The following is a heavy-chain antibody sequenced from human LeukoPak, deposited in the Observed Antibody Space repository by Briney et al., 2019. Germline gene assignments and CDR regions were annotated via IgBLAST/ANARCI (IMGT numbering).Heavy chain of an antibody. Sequence: ASVKVSCKASGYTFTSYGISWVRQAPGQGLEWMGWISAYNGNTNYAQKLQGRVTMTTDTSTSTAYMELRSLRSDDTAVYYCSVFYDSSGYLSYWGQGTLVTVSS. CDR2: ISAYNGNT. CDR1: GYTFTSYG. V-gene: IGHV1-18*01. D-gene: IGHD3-22*01. CDR3: SVFYDSSGYLSY. J-gene: IGHJ4*02.